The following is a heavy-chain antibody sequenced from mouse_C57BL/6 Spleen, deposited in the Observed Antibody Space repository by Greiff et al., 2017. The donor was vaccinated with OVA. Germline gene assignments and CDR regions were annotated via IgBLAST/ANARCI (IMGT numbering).Heavy chain of an antibody. CDR1: GYTFTDYY. CDR3: ARGTPFDAMDY. Sequence: VQLQQSGPELVKPGASVKISCKASGYTFTDYYMNWVKQSHGKSLEWIGDINPNNGGTSYTQKFKGKATLTVDKSSSTAYMELRSLTSVDSAVYDCARGTPFDAMDYWGQGTSVTVSS. V-gene: IGHV1-26*01. J-gene: IGHJ4*01. CDR2: INPNNGGT. D-gene: IGHD3-3*01.